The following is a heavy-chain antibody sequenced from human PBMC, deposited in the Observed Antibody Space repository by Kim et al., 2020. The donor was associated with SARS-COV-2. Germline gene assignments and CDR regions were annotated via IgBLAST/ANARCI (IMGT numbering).Heavy chain of an antibody. CDR3: TSGPYYYDSAAYYHDF. D-gene: IGHD3-22*01. Sequence: GGSLRLSCTTSGLNFGDYAMSWFRQAPGQGLEWVAFIRSKRYDETTEYAASVKGRFTISRDDSKIIAYLQMNALKTEDTAVYYCTSGPYYYDSAAYYHDFWGQGTLVTVSS. CDR1: GLNFGDYA. V-gene: IGHV3-49*03. CDR2: IRSKRYDETT. J-gene: IGHJ4*02.